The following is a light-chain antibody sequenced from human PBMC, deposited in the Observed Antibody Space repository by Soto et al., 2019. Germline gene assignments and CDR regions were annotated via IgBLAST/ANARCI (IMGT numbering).Light chain of an antibody. V-gene: IGLV4-69*01. Sequence: QLVLTQSPSASGSLGASVKLTCTLSSDYTTYAIAWHQQQSEKVPRFLMKINYDGTHSKGDGFFDRFSGSSSGAERHLTISSLQSEDEADYYCQSLGTGIQVFGGGTRLTVL. J-gene: IGLJ3*02. CDR1: SDYTTYA. CDR3: QSLGTGIQV. CDR2: INYDGTH.